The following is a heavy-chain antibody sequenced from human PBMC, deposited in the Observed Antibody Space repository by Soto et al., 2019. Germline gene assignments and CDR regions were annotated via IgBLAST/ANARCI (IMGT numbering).Heavy chain of an antibody. CDR1: GGSISSSDFY. CDR3: AVVDSTGNWFDP. Sequence: QLQLQESGPGLVKPSETLSLTCTVSGGSISSSDFYWGWLRQTPGKGLEFIGSMYYSGTTNYNPSPKSRVTIPVGTSKNPFTLKLISVTAADMAVNYCAVVDSTGNWFDPWGEGALVTVSS. D-gene: IGHD6-25*01. V-gene: IGHV4-39*01. J-gene: IGHJ5*02. CDR2: MYYSGTT.